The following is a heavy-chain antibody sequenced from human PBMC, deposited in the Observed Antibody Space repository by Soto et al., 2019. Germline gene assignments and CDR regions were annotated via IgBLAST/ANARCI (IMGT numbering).Heavy chain of an antibody. D-gene: IGHD3-22*01. CDR2: IKQDGSEI. V-gene: IGHV3-7*01. J-gene: IGHJ4*02. Sequence: PGGSLRLSCAASGFTFSSYWMSSVRQAPGKGLEWVANIKQDGSEIGYVDSVKGRFTISRDNAKNSLYLQMNSLRAEDTAVYYCAKDLPLTPNYDSSGYYYALFDYWGQGTLVTVSS. CDR1: GFTFSSYW. CDR3: AKDLPLTPNYDSSGYYYALFDY.